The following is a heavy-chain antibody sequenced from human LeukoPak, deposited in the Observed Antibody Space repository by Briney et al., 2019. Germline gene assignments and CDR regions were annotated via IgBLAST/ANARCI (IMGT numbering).Heavy chain of an antibody. CDR2: ISGSGGST. V-gene: IGHV3-23*01. J-gene: IGHJ4*02. CDR1: GFTFSSYA. D-gene: IGHD3-10*01. CDR3: AKDQRITMVRGVMI. Sequence: GGSLRLSCAASGFTFSSYAMSWVRQAPGKGLEWVSAISGSGGSTYYADSVKGRFTISRDNSKSTLYLQMNSLRAEDTAVYYCAKDQRITMVRGVMIWGQGTLVTVSS.